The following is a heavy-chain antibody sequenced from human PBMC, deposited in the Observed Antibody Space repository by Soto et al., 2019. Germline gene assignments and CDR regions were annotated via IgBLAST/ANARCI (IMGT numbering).Heavy chain of an antibody. CDR3: SMSAEQVWFEFFDH. Sequence: EVQLSQSGGGLVQPGGSLRLSCAASGFTFSSYTLSCVRQVQGKGLEWVAGIDGRGESRYYADSVKGRFSISRDNTRATLYLQMSSLRVEVTAVYYCSMSAEQVWFEFFDHWGQGSQVTVSS. V-gene: IGHV3-23*01. D-gene: IGHD3-10*01. CDR1: GFTFSSYT. CDR2: IDGRGESR. J-gene: IGHJ4*02.